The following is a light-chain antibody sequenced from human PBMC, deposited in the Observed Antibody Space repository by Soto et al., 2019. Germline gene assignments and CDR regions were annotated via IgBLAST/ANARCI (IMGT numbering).Light chain of an antibody. CDR1: TSDVGGYNH. CDR3: SSYTNTNTLV. CDR2: DVN. V-gene: IGLV2-14*01. Sequence: QSALIQPASVSGSPGQSITISCTGTTSDVGGYNHVSWFQQHPGKVPKLMIYDVNNRPSGVSNRSSGSKSGNTASLTISGLQAEDEADYYCSSYTNTNTLVFGGGTKLTVL. J-gene: IGLJ2*01.